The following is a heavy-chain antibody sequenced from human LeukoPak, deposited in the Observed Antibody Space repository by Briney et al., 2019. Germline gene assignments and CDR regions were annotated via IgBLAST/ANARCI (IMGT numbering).Heavy chain of an antibody. V-gene: IGHV4-34*01. CDR3: ARVRDEIDY. CDR1: GGSFSGYY. CDR2: IDHSGST. D-gene: IGHD2-21*01. Sequence: PSETLSLTCAVYGGSFSGYYWSWIRQPPGKGLEWIGEIDHSGSTNYNPSLKSRVTISVDTSKNQFSLKLSSVTAADTAVYYCARVRDEIDYWGQGTLVTVSS. J-gene: IGHJ4*02.